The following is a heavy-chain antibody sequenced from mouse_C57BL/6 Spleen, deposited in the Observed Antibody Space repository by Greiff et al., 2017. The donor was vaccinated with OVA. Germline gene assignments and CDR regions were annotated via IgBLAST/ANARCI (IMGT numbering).Heavy chain of an antibody. CDR3: ARPGAYYFDY. CDR1: GYAFSSSW. V-gene: IGHV1-82*01. J-gene: IGHJ2*01. CDR2: IYPGGGDT. Sequence: QVQLQQSGPELVKPGASVKISCKASGYAFSSSWMNWVKQRPGKGLEWIGRIYPGGGDTNYNGKFKGKATLTADKSSSTAYMQLSSLTSEDSAVYFCARPGAYYFDYWGQGTTLTVSS.